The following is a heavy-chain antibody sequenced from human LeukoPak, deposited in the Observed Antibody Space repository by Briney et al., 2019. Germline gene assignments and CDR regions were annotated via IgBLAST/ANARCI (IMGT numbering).Heavy chain of an antibody. CDR2: IYTSGST. CDR1: GGSISSYY. Sequence: PSETLSLTCTVSGGSISSYYWSWIRQPAGKGLEWIGRIYTSGSTNYNPSLKSRVTMSVDTSKNHFSLKVHSVTAADTAVYYCAREDDTIADNTFDIWGQGTVVTVSS. CDR3: AREDDTIADNTFDI. D-gene: IGHD6-13*01. J-gene: IGHJ3*02. V-gene: IGHV4-4*07.